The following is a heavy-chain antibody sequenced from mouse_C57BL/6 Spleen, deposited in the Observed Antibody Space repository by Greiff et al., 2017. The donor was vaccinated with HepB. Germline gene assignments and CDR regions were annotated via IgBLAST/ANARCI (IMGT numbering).Heavy chain of an antibody. CDR3: ARSYLHPVPYFDV. J-gene: IGHJ1*03. CDR2: ISYSGST. Sequence: VQLKESGPGLAKPSQTLSLTCSVSGYSITSDYWNWIRKFPGNKLEYMGYISYSGSTYYNPSLKSRISITRDTSKNQYYLQLNSVTTEDTATYYCARSYLHPVPYFDVWGTGTTVTVSS. V-gene: IGHV3-8*01. D-gene: IGHD2-1*01. CDR1: GYSITSDY.